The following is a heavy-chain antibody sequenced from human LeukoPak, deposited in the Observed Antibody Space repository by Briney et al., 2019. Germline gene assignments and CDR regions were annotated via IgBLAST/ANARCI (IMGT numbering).Heavy chain of an antibody. V-gene: IGHV3-23*01. D-gene: IGHD3-3*01. CDR3: AKDMSVDFWSGYVANWFDP. CDR1: GFTFSSYA. J-gene: IGHJ5*02. CDR2: IIGSGGST. Sequence: GGSLRRSCAASGFTFSSYAMSWHRPAQGKGLEWVSAIIGSGGSTYYADSVKGPFTMSRDNCKTTLYLQMNSLRAEDTAVYYCAKDMSVDFWSGYVANWFDPWGQGTLVTVSS.